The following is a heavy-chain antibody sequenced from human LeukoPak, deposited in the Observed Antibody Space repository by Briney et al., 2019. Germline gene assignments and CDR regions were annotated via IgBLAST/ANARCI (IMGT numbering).Heavy chain of an antibody. CDR1: GYIFSTYG. V-gene: IGHV1-18*01. D-gene: IGHD2-2*01. CDR3: ARDEPIVVVPAALDY. CDR2: ISGYNGNT. J-gene: IGHJ4*02. Sequence: ASVKVSCKASGYIFSTYGISWVRQAPGQGLEWMGCISGYNGNTNYAQKLQGRVTMTTDTSTSTAYMELRSLRSDDTAVYHCARDEPIVVVPAALDYWGQGTLVTVSS.